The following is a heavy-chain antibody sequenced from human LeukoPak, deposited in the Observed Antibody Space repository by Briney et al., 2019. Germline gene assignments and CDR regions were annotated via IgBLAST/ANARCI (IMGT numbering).Heavy chain of an antibody. V-gene: IGHV1-18*01. CDR3: ARDLRSEWLRFSYYYGMDV. D-gene: IGHD5-12*01. Sequence: ASVKVSCKASGYTFTSYGISWVRQAPGQGLEWMGWISAYNGNTNYAQKLQGRVTMTTDTSTSTAYMEPRSPRSDDTAVYYCARDLRSEWLRFSYYYGMDVWGQGTTVTVSS. J-gene: IGHJ6*02. CDR2: ISAYNGNT. CDR1: GYTFTSYG.